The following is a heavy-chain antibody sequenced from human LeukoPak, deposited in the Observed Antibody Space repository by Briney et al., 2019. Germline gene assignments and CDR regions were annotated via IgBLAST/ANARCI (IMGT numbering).Heavy chain of an antibody. J-gene: IGHJ4*02. D-gene: IGHD2-15*01. CDR3: AREKPGYCSGGSCHNFDY. Sequence: SETLSLTCTVSGGSISSYYWSWIRQPPGKGLEWIGYIYYSGSTNYNPSLKSRVTISVDTSKNQFSLKLSSVTAADTAVYYCAREKPGYCSGGSCHNFDYWGQGTLVTVSS. CDR1: GGSISSYY. V-gene: IGHV4-59*01. CDR2: IYYSGST.